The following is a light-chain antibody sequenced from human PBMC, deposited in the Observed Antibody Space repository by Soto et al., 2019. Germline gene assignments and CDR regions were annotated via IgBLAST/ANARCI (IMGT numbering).Light chain of an antibody. V-gene: IGLV2-11*01. CDR1: GNDVGAYNY. Sequence: QSVLTQPRSVSGSPGQSVTISCTGTGNDVGAYNYVSWYQQHPGRPPKLMIYDVSKRPSGVPDRFSGSKSGNTASLTISGLQAEDEADYYCCSYAGSYTYVFGTGTKV. J-gene: IGLJ1*01. CDR3: CSYAGSYTYV. CDR2: DVS.